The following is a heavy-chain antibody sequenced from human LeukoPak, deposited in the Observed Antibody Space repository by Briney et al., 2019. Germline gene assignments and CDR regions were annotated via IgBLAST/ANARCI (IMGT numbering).Heavy chain of an antibody. CDR1: GFTFDDYA. Sequence: GGSLRLSCAASGFTFDDYAMHWVRQAPGKGLEWVSLISGDGGSTYYADSVKGRFTISRDNAKNSLYLQMNSLRDEDTAVYYCASGSHGLDYWGQGTLVTVSS. J-gene: IGHJ4*02. V-gene: IGHV3-43*02. CDR2: ISGDGGST. D-gene: IGHD6-25*01. CDR3: ASGSHGLDY.